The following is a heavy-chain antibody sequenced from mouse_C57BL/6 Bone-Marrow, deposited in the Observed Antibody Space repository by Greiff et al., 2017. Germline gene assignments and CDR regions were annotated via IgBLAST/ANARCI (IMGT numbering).Heavy chain of an antibody. V-gene: IGHV1-39*01. CDR3: ARCSTTNYFDY. Sequence: VQLQQSGPELVKPGASVKISCKASGYSFTDYNMTWVKQSNGKSLEWIGVINPNYGTTCYNQKFKGKATLTVDQSASTAYMQLNSLTSEDSAVYYSARCSTTNYFDYWGQGTTLTVSS. CDR2: INPNYGTT. J-gene: IGHJ2*01. D-gene: IGHD1-1*01. CDR1: GYSFTDYN.